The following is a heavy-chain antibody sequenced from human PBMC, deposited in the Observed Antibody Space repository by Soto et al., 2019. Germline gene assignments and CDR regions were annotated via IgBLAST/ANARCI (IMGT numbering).Heavy chain of an antibody. CDR1: GGTFSSHA. J-gene: IGHJ3*01. CDR2: IIPMFGTT. CDR3: ARCDVSYPGGDDAFDL. Sequence: QVQLVQSGAEVKKPGSSVKVSCKTSGGTFSSHALTWLRQAPGQGLEWMGGIIPMFGTTYTSQKFQGRVAISADETTSTLELSSLRSEDTAVYFCARCDVSYPGGDDAFDLWGQGTTVIVSS. D-gene: IGHD3-16*01. V-gene: IGHV1-69*01.